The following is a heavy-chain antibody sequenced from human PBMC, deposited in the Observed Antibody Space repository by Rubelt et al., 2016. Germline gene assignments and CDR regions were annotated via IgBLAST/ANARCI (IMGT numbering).Heavy chain of an antibody. Sequence: QVQLQQWGAGLLKPSETLSLTCAVYGGSFSGYYWSWIRQPPGKGLEWIGEINHSGSTNYNPSLKSGVTISVDTSKNQFSLKLSSVTAADTAVYYCARGGIAAADHFDDWGQGTLVTVSS. CDR3: ARGGIAAADHFDD. V-gene: IGHV4-34*01. J-gene: IGHJ4*02. CDR1: GGSFSGYY. D-gene: IGHD6-13*01. CDR2: INHSGST.